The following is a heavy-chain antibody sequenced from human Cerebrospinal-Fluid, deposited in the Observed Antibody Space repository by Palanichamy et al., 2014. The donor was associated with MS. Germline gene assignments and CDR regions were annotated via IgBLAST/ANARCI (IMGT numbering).Heavy chain of an antibody. CDR2: ISAYNGHT. CDR1: GNTFT. J-gene: IGHJ4*02. Sequence: QVHLVQSGAEAKKPGASVKVSCKASGNTFTITWVRQAPGQGLEWMGWISAYNGHTNYAQKLQDRVTMTTDTSRTTAYMELRSLRFDDTAVYYCARDSRGFADIWGQGTLVTVFS. CDR3: ARDSRGFADI. V-gene: IGHV1-18*01.